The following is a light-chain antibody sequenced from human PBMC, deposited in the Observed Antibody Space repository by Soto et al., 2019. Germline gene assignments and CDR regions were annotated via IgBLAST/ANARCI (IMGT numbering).Light chain of an antibody. CDR2: WAS. CDR1: QSLFYSPNNKTY. Sequence: DIVMTQSPDSLAVSLGERATINCKSSQSLFYSPNNKTYLAWYQHKAGQSPKLLIYWASNRESGVPDRFSGSGSGTDFTLTISSLQAEDVAVYYCQQSSRVPQLTFGAGTKVEIK. V-gene: IGKV4-1*01. J-gene: IGKJ4*01. CDR3: QQSSRVPQLT.